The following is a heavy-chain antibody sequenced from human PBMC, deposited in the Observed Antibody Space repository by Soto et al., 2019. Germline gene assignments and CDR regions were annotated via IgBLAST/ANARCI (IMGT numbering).Heavy chain of an antibody. J-gene: IGHJ5*02. CDR2: IIPIFGTA. V-gene: IGHV1-69*01. CDR1: GGTFSSYA. D-gene: IGHD6-13*01. CDR3: ARTSIAAAGKYNWFDH. Sequence: QVQLVQSGAEVKKPGSSVKVSCKASGGTFSSYAISWVRQAPGQGLEWMGGIIPIFGTANYAQKFQGRVKITADESTSTDYMELSSLRSEDTAVYYCARTSIAAAGKYNWFDHWGQGALVTVSS.